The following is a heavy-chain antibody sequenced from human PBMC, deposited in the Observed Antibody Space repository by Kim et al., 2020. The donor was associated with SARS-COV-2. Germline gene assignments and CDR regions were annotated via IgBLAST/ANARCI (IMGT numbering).Heavy chain of an antibody. V-gene: IGHV3-33*01. D-gene: IGHD3-10*01. J-gene: IGHJ4*02. CDR1: GFTFSSYG. CDR3: ARDSLKRWRFGELCDY. Sequence: GGSLRLSCAASGFTFSSYGMHWVRQAPGKGLEWVAVIWYDGSNKYYADSVKGRFTISRDNSKNTLYLQMNSLRAEDTAVYYCARDSLKRWRFGELCDYWGQGTLLTVSS. CDR2: IWYDGSNK.